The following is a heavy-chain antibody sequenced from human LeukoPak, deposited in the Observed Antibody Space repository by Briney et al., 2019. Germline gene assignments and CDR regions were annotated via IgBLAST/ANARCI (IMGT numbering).Heavy chain of an antibody. CDR2: IRYYGSYK. CDR3: AKEGRGHRGGYPSRGDY. Sequence: GGSLRLSCVASGFSFSNYGMHWLRQAPGKGLEWVSFIRYYGSYKSYVDSVRGRFTISRDNSKNTVNLQKNGLREEDPALYYCAKEGRGHRGGYPSRGDYWGQGTLVTVSS. CDR1: GFSFSNYG. V-gene: IGHV3-30*02. J-gene: IGHJ4*02. D-gene: IGHD6-25*01.